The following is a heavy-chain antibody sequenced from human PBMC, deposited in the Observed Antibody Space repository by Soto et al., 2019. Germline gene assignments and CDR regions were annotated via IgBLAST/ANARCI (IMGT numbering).Heavy chain of an antibody. CDR2: ISGSGGST. Sequence: PGGSLRLSCAASGFTFSSYAMSWVRQAPGKGLELVSAISGSGGSTYYSDSAKDRFTISRDNSKNKLYLQMHSLKTEDTAVYYYTTDAPAGIFGVSPPRYYYYYYGMDVWGQGTTVTVSS. D-gene: IGHD3-3*01. V-gene: IGHV3-23*01. CDR1: GFTFSSYA. J-gene: IGHJ6*02. CDR3: TTDAPAGIFGVSPPRYYYYYYGMDV.